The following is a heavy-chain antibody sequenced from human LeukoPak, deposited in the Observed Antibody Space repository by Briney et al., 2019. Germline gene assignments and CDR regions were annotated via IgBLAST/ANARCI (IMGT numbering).Heavy chain of an antibody. CDR1: GYFISSGYY. CDR2: IHHSGST. J-gene: IGHJ4*02. V-gene: IGHV4-38-2*02. D-gene: IGHD6-19*01. CDR3: ARTSSSGLVGGYYFDY. Sequence: SETLSLTCTVSGYFISSGYYWGWIRQPPGKGLQWIGSIHHSGSTYYNPSLKSRVTISVDTSKNPFSLKLSSVTAADTAVYYCARTSSSGLVGGYYFDYWGQGTLVTVSS.